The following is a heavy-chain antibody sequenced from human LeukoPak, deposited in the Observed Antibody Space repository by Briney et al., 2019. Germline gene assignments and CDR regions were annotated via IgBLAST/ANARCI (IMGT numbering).Heavy chain of an antibody. Sequence: SVKVSCKASGYTFTSYGISWVRQAPGQGLEWMGGIIPIFGTANYAQKFQGRVTITADESTSTAYMELSSLRSEDTAVYYCAKNYYGSGNHRYFDYWGQGTLVTVSS. D-gene: IGHD3-10*01. CDR2: IIPIFGTA. J-gene: IGHJ4*02. CDR3: AKNYYGSGNHRYFDY. CDR1: GYTFTSYG. V-gene: IGHV1-69*13.